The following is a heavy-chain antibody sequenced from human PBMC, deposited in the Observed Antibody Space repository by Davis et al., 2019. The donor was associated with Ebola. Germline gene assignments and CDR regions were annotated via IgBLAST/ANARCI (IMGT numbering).Heavy chain of an antibody. Sequence: MPSETLSLTCSVSGGSITGSSYYWGWIRQPPGKGLEWIGNIHYRGTTSYNPSLESQVTISFDSSKNQFSLELTSVTAADTAVYFCVRPYGSLGATFDIWGQGTVVTVSS. CDR1: GGSITGSSYY. CDR2: IHYRGTT. D-gene: IGHD3-10*01. V-gene: IGHV4-39*01. CDR3: VRPYGSLGATFDI. J-gene: IGHJ3*02.